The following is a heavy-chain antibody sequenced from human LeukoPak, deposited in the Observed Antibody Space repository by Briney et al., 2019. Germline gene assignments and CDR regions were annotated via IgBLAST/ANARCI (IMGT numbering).Heavy chain of an antibody. Sequence: GGSLRLSCAASGFIFSSYAMSWVRQAPGKGLEWVSTISGSGGSTYYADSVKGRFTISRDNSKNTLYLQMNSLRAEDTAVYYCAKEPTDFYDSSGYYYGVLGFDYWGQGTLVTVSS. D-gene: IGHD3-22*01. V-gene: IGHV3-23*01. J-gene: IGHJ4*02. CDR1: GFIFSSYA. CDR2: ISGSGGST. CDR3: AKEPTDFYDSSGYYYGVLGFDY.